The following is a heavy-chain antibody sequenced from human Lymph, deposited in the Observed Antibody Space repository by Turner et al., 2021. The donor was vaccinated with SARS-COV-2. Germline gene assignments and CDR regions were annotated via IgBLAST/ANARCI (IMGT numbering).Heavy chain of an antibody. Sequence: EVQLLESGGGLVQPGGSLRLSCAASGFTFNNYAMSWDRQAPGKGLEWVSTISGSGGSTYYADSVKGRFTISRDNSKNTLYLQMKSLRAEDTAVYYCANLYPTVSWEFPYAMDVWGQGTTVTVSS. D-gene: IGHD3-16*01. CDR2: ISGSGGST. V-gene: IGHV3-23*01. J-gene: IGHJ6*02. CDR3: ANLYPTVSWEFPYAMDV. CDR1: GFTFNNYA.